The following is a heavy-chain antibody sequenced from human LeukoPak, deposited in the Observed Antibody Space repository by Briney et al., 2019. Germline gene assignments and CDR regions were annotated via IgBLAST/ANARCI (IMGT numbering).Heavy chain of an antibody. Sequence: GGSLRLSCAASGFTFSSYSMNWVRQAPGKGLEWVSSISSSSSYIYYADSVKGRFTISRDNAKNSLYLQMNSLRAEDTAVYYCARTPAYCGSDCYLFDYWGQGTLVTVSS. J-gene: IGHJ4*02. CDR2: ISSSSSYI. D-gene: IGHD2-21*02. CDR1: GFTFSSYS. V-gene: IGHV3-21*04. CDR3: ARTPAYCGSDCYLFDY.